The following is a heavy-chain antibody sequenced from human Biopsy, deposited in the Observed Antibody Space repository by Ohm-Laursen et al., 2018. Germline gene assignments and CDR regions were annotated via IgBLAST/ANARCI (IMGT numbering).Heavy chain of an antibody. V-gene: IGHV3-30*18. D-gene: IGHD7-27*01. Sequence: SLRLSCSASGFSFSSYSMHWVRQAPGKGLEWVAVISDDGRNKYYIDSVRGRFTISRDNSKNTLYLQMDNLRAEDTAAFYCAKDLRNNNWGVESWGQGTLVTVSS. CDR3: AKDLRNNNWGVES. CDR1: GFSFSSYS. J-gene: IGHJ4*02. CDR2: ISDDGRNK.